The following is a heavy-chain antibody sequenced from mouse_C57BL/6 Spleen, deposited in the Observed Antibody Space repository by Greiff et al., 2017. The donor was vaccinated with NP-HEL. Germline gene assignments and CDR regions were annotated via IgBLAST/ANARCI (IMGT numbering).Heavy chain of an antibody. J-gene: IGHJ1*03. CDR3: VRYYDYDERYFDV. Sequence: DVHLVESGGGLVQPKGSLKLSCAASGFSFNTYAMNWVRQAPGKGLEWVARIRSKSNNYATYYADSVKDRFTISRDDSESMLYLQMNNLKTEDTAMDYCVRYYDYDERYFDVWGTGTTVTVSS. CDR1: GFSFNTYA. D-gene: IGHD2-4*01. CDR2: IRSKSNNYAT. V-gene: IGHV10-1*01.